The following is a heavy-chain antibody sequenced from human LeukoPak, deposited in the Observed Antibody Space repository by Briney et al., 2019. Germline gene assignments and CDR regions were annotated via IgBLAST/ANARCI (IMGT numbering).Heavy chain of an antibody. CDR1: GFTFRSHW. CDR3: VRGGRYSFGLGDY. Sequence: GGSLRLSCAASGFTFRSHWMQWVRQVPGEGLVWVSRVNGDGSTISYADSVKGRFTISRDNAKNTVNLQMNGLRAEDTAVYYCVRGGRYSFGLGDYWGQGTLVTVS. V-gene: IGHV3-74*01. CDR2: VNGDGSTI. D-gene: IGHD5-18*01. J-gene: IGHJ4*02.